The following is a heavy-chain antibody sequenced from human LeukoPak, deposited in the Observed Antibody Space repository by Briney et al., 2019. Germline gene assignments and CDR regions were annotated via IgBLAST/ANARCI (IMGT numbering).Heavy chain of an antibody. CDR1: GGSISSGGYS. CDR2: IYHSGST. CDR3: ARRGYGKYYFDY. D-gene: IGHD1-1*01. V-gene: IGHV4-30-2*01. J-gene: IGHJ4*02. Sequence: PSETLSLTCAVSGGSISSGGYSWSWIRQPPGKGLEWIGYIYHSGSTYYNPSLKSRVTISVDRSKNQFSLKLSSVTAADTAVYYCARRGYGKYYFDYWGQGTLVTVSS.